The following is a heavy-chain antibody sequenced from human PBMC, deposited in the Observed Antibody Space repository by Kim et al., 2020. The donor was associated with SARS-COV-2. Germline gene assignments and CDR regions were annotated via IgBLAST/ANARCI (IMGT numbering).Heavy chain of an antibody. V-gene: IGHV3-13*01. CDR3: ARGRRIGGFVP. J-gene: IGHJ5*02. D-gene: IGHD1-26*01. CDR1: GFSFSSYD. CDR2: ITSAGDT. Sequence: GGSLRLSCAAAGFSFSSYDMHWVRQPTGEGLEWVSGITSAGDTYYPDSVTGRFIISRENAKNSLYLQMNSLSAGDTAVYYCARGRRIGGFVPWGQGTLVTVSS.